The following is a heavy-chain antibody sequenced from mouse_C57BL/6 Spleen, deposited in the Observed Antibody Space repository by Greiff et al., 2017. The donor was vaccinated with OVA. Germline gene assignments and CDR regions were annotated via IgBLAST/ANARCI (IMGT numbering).Heavy chain of an antibody. CDR3: ARSLYDYDGAWFAY. D-gene: IGHD2-4*01. Sequence: VKLMESGAELVKPGASVKLSCKASGYAFSSYWMNWVKQRPGKGLEWIGQIYPGDGDTNYNGKFKGKATLTADKSSSTAYMQLSSLTSEDSAVYFCARSLYDYDGAWFAYWGQGTLVTVSA. V-gene: IGHV1-80*01. CDR2: IYPGDGDT. J-gene: IGHJ3*01. CDR1: GYAFSSYW.